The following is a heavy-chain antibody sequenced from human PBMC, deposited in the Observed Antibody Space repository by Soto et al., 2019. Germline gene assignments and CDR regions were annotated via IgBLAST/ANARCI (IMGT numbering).Heavy chain of an antibody. D-gene: IGHD3-10*01. V-gene: IGHV3-23*01. CDR3: AKAPSTGYYLNWFDP. CDR1: GLTFSSYA. J-gene: IGHJ5*02. CDR2: ISGSGGST. Sequence: PGGSLRLSCAASGLTFSSYAMSWVRQAPGKGLEWVSAISGSGGSTYYADSVKGRFTISRDNSKNTLYLQMNSLRAEDTDVYYCAKAPSTGYYLNWFDPWGKGTLVTVSS.